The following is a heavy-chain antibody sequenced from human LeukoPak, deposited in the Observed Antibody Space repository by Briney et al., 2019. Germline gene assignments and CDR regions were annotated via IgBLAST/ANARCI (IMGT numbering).Heavy chain of an antibody. V-gene: IGHV5-51*01. D-gene: IGHD5-18*01. CDR2: IYPGNSDT. CDR1: GYTFSNFW. CDR3: ARLSDTTS. Sequence: KCGESLKISCKGSGYTFSNFWIAWVRQMPGKGLEWMGSIYPGNSDTRYSPSFQGQVTISADKSLATAALLWSSVKASAIAIYFCARLSDTTSWGQGTLVTVSS. J-gene: IGHJ5*02.